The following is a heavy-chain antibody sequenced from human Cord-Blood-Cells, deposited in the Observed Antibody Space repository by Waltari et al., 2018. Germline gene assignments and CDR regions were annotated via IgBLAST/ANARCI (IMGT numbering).Heavy chain of an antibody. J-gene: IGHJ3*02. Sequence: QVQLQESGPGLVKPSETLSLTCAVSGYSISSGYYWGWIRQPPGKGLAWIGSISHSGTTYYTPSLKSRVTISVDTSKNQFSLKLSSVTAADTAVYYCASERGYYGSGSYDAFDIWGQGTMVTVSS. CDR1: GYSISSGYY. CDR2: ISHSGTT. V-gene: IGHV4-38-2*01. D-gene: IGHD3-10*01. CDR3: ASERGYYGSGSYDAFDI.